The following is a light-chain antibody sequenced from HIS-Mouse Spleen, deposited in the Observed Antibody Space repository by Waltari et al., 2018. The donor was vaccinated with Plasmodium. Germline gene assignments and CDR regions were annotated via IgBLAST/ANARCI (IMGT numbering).Light chain of an antibody. V-gene: IGLV4-69*01. CDR2: LNSDGSH. CDR3: QTWGTGMGV. J-gene: IGLJ2*01. Sequence: QLVLTQSPSASASLGASVKLTCTLSSGPSSYAIAWHPQQTEKGPRYLMKLNSDGSHSKGDGIPDRFSGSSSGAERYLTISSLQSEDEADYYCQTWGTGMGVFGGGTKLTVL. CDR1: SGPSSYA.